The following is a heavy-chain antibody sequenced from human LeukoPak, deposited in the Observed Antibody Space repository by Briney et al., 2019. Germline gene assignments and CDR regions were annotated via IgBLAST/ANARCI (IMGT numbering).Heavy chain of an antibody. CDR3: ARELDSSSWPPQLPY. V-gene: IGHV1-3*01. Sequence: ASVKVSCKASGYTFTSYAMHWVRQAPGQRLEWMGWINAGNGNTKYSQKFQGRVTITRDTSASTAYMELSSLRSEDTAVYYCARELDSSSWPPQLPYWGQGTLVTVSS. CDR1: GYTFTSYA. D-gene: IGHD6-13*01. J-gene: IGHJ4*02. CDR2: INAGNGNT.